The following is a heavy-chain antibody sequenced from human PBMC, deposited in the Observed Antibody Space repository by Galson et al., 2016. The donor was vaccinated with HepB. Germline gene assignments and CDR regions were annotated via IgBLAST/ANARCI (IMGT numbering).Heavy chain of an antibody. CDR2: ISGYNGNT. Sequence: SVKVSCKASGYMFNRYGISWVRQAPGQGLEWMGWISGYNGNTNYAQRLQDRVTMTTDTSTNTAYMELRSLSSDDTAVYYCARVVVGSAFSHWYFDLWGRGTLGAVSA. D-gene: IGHD2-21*01. V-gene: IGHV1-18*01. CDR1: GYMFNRYG. J-gene: IGHJ2*01. CDR3: ARVVVGSAFSHWYFDL.